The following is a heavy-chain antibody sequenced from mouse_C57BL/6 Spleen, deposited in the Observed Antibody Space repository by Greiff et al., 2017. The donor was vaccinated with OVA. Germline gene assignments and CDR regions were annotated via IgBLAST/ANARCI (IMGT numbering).Heavy chain of an antibody. CDR3: ARHEEGEYGYYDAMDY. Sequence: QVQLQQSGAELVKPGASVKLSCKASGFTFTEYTIHWVKQRSGQGLEWIGWFYPGSGSIKYNEKFKDKATLTADKSSSTVYMELSRLTSEDSAVYFCARHEEGEYGYYDAMDYWGQGTSVTVSS. CDR1: GFTFTEYT. CDR2: FYPGSGSI. J-gene: IGHJ4*01. V-gene: IGHV1-62-2*01. D-gene: IGHD1-2*01.